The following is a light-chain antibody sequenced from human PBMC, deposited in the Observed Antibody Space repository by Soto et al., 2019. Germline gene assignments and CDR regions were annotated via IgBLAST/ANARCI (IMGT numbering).Light chain of an antibody. CDR2: DVS. J-gene: IGLJ2*01. V-gene: IGLV2-14*03. CDR3: SSYTSSGTLV. CDR1: SSDVGGYNY. Sequence: QSVLTQPASVSGSPGQSITISCTGTSSDVGGYNYVSWYQHHPGKAPKLMIYDVSNRPSGVSNRFSGSKSGNTASLTISGLHAEDEADYYCSSYTSSGTLVFGGGTQLTVL.